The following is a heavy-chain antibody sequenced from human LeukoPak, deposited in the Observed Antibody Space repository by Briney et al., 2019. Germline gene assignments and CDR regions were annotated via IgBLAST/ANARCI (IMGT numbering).Heavy chain of an antibody. Sequence: PGGSLRLSCVASGFTFSSHWMHWVRQAPGKGLVWVSRISSDGSSSSYADSVKGRFTISRDNAKNTLYLQMNSLRAEDTAVYYCARDKGFWAYSGSYFDYWGQGTLVTVSS. J-gene: IGHJ4*02. CDR1: GFTFSSHW. CDR2: ISSDGSSS. D-gene: IGHD1-26*01. CDR3: ARDKGFWAYSGSYFDY. V-gene: IGHV3-74*01.